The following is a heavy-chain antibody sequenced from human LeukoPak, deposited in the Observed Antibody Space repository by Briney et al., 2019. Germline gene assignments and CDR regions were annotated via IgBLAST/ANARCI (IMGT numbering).Heavy chain of an antibody. V-gene: IGHV4-34*01. Sequence: SETLSLTCAVYGGSFSGYYWGWIRQPPGKGLEWIGSIYHSGSTYYNPSLKSRVTISVDTSKNQFSLKLSSVTAADTAVYYCARHGSYYYDSSGYYPFDYWDQGTLVTVSS. D-gene: IGHD3-22*01. J-gene: IGHJ4*02. CDR2: IYHSGST. CDR1: GGSFSGYY. CDR3: ARHGSYYYDSSGYYPFDY.